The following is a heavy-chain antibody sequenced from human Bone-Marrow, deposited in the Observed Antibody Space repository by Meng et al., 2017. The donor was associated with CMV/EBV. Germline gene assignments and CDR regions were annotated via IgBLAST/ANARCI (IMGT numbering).Heavy chain of an antibody. CDR3: ASRLGYCSSTSCFDY. V-gene: IGHV3-48*04. CDR1: GFTFRTYW. CDR2: ISSSGSTI. D-gene: IGHD2-2*03. J-gene: IGHJ4*02. Sequence: GESLKISCAASGFTFRTYWMSWVRQAPGKGLEWISYISSSGSTIYYADSVKGRFTISRDNAKNSLYLQMNSLRAEDTAVYYCASRLGYCSSTSCFDYWGQGTLVTVSS.